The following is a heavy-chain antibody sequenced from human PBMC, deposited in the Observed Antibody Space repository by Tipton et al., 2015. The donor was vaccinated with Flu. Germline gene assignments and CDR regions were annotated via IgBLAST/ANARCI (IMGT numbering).Heavy chain of an antibody. CDR1: GYTFTSYG. V-gene: IGHV1-18*01. Sequence: QLVQSGAEVKKPGASVKVSCKASGYTFTSYGISWVRQAPGQGLEWMGWISAYNGNTNYAQKLQGRVTMTTDTSTSTAYMELRSLRSDDTAVYYCARDTPRGYCSSTSCYWAYWGQGTLVTVSS. D-gene: IGHD2-2*01. CDR2: ISAYNGNT. J-gene: IGHJ4*02. CDR3: ARDTPRGYCSSTSCYWAY.